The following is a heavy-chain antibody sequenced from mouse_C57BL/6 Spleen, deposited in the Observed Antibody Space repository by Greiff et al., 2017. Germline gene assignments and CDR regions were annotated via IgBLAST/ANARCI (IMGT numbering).Heavy chain of an antibody. Sequence: QVQLQQPGAELVKPGASVKLSCKASGYTFTSYWMHWVKQRPGQGLEWIGMIHPNSGSTNYNEKFKSKATLTVDKSSSTAYMQLSSLTSEDSAVYCCARSGNYDLYYLDYWGQGTTLTVSS. J-gene: IGHJ2*01. CDR1: GYTFTSYW. D-gene: IGHD2-1*01. V-gene: IGHV1-64*01. CDR3: ARSGNYDLYYLDY. CDR2: IHPNSGST.